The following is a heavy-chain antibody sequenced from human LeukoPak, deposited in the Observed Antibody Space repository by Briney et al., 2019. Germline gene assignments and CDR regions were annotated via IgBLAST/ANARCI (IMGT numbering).Heavy chain of an antibody. D-gene: IGHD1-1*01. CDR2: MNPKKDNA. CDR1: GYTLTSYD. Sequence: ASVKVSCKASGYTLTSYDINWVRQSTGQGLEWMGWMNPKKDNAGYAQKFQGRVTMTRDISISTAYLELSSLRSEDTAVYCCARGGNWNDFWFDPWGQGTLVTVSS. CDR3: ARGGNWNDFWFDP. V-gene: IGHV1-8*01. J-gene: IGHJ5*02.